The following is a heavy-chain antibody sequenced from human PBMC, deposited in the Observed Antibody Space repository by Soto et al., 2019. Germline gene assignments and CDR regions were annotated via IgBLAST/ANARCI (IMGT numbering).Heavy chain of an antibody. J-gene: IGHJ4*02. D-gene: IGHD6-13*01. V-gene: IGHV4-34*01. CDR1: GGSFSGYY. Sequence: SETLSLTCAVYGGSFSGYYWSWIRQPPGKGLEWIGEINHSGSTNYNPSLKSRVTISVDTSKNQFSLKLSSVTAADTAVYYCARWHGSWYYYKGLDYWGQGTLVTVSS. CDR3: ARWHGSWYYYKGLDY. CDR2: INHSGST.